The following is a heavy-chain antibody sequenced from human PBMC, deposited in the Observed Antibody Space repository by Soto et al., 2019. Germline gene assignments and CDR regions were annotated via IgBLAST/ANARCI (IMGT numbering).Heavy chain of an antibody. CDR2: ISGSGGST. J-gene: IGHJ1*01. V-gene: IGHV3-23*01. CDR3: AKDLGSGGPSVREYFQH. D-gene: IGHD2-15*01. CDR1: GFTFSSYA. Sequence: GGSLRLSCAASGFTFSSYAMSWVRQAPGKGLEWVSAISGSGGSTYYADSVKGRFTISRDNSKNTLYLQMNSLRAEDTAVYYCAKDLGSGGPSVREYFQHWGQGTLVTVSS.